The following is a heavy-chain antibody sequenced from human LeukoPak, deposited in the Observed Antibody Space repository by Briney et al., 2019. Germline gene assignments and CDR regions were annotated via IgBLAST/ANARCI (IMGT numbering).Heavy chain of an antibody. V-gene: IGHV4-34*01. CDR2: INHSGST. CDR1: GGSFSGYY. D-gene: IGHD6-6*01. Sequence: SETLSLTCAVYGGSFSGYYWSWIRQPPGKGLEWIGEINHSGSTNYNPSLKSRVTISVDMSKNQFSLKLSSVTAADTAVYYCARGPPLFYSSSFHYWGQGTLVTVSS. CDR3: ARGPPLFYSSSFHY. J-gene: IGHJ4*02.